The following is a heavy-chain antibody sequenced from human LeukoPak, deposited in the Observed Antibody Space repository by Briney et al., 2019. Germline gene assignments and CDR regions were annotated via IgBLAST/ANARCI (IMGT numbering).Heavy chain of an antibody. CDR1: GYSISRDYY. CDR2: IDHSGST. D-gene: IGHD5-24*01. V-gene: IGHV4-38-2*02. Sequence: SETLSLTCSVSGYSISRDYYWGWIRQPPGKGLEWIGVIDHSGSTHYNPSLNSRVAISVDTSKNQFSLKLNSVTAADTAVYFCARDGPSRPFTIWGQGTLVTVSS. CDR3: ARDGPSRPFTI. J-gene: IGHJ4*02.